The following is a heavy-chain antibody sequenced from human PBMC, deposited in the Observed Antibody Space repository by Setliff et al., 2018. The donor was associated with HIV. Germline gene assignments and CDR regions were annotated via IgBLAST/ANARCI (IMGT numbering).Heavy chain of an antibody. D-gene: IGHD3-10*01. CDR1: GYRFTSYW. Sequence: PGESLKISCKGFGYRFTSYWIGWARHMPGKGLEWMGIIYPSDSDTRYSPSFQGQVTISADKSISIAYLQWNSLRASDTAVYYCASGLLWFGELYSGYYYSMDVWGQGTTVTVSS. V-gene: IGHV5-51*01. CDR3: ASGLLWFGELYSGYYYSMDV. J-gene: IGHJ6*02. CDR2: IYPSDSDT.